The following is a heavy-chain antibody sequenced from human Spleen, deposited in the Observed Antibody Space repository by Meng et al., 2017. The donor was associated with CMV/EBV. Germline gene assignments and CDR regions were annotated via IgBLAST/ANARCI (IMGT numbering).Heavy chain of an antibody. D-gene: IGHD3-22*01. CDR2: TYYRSKWYD. J-gene: IGHJ6*02. CDR3: ARDYYDSGAYYYTEEYYHGLDV. CDR1: GDSVSINSAA. V-gene: IGHV6-1*01. Sequence: SETLSRTCAISGDSVSINSAAWNWIRQSPSRGLEWLGRTYYRSKWYDDYAMAVKSRITINPDTSKNQFSLQLNSVTPEDTAVYYCARDYYDSGAYYYTEEYYHGLDVWGQGATVTVSS.